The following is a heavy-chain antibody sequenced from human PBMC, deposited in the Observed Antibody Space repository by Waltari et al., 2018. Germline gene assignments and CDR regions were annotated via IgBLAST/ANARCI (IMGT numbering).Heavy chain of an antibody. CDR3: ARGPHYYGSGSYYQSSYYYGMDV. CDR2: SIPIFGTA. J-gene: IGHJ6*02. CDR1: GGTFSSYA. V-gene: IGHV1-69*01. Sequence: QVQLVQSGAEVKKPGSSVKVSCKASGGTFSSYAISWVRQAPGQGLEWMGGSIPIFGTANYAQKFQGRVTITADESTSTAYMELSSLRSEDTAVYYCARGPHYYGSGSYYQSSYYYGMDVWGQGTTVTVSS. D-gene: IGHD3-10*01.